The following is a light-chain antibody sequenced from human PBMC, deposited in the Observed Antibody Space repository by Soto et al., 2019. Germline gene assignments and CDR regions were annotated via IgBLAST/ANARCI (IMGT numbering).Light chain of an antibody. CDR1: QSSSSN. Sequence: EIVLTQSPSTLSLSPASRATPSCSTSQSSSSNSIAWNQQKPGQAPRLFIYGASTRATGIPDRFSGSGSGTEFTLTISSLQSEDFAVYYCQQYKNWPGGAFGGGTKVDIK. CDR2: GAS. CDR3: QQYKNWPGGA. J-gene: IGKJ4*01. V-gene: IGKV3D-15*01.